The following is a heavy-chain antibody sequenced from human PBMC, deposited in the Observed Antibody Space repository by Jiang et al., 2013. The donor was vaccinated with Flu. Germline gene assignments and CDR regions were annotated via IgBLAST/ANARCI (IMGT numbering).Heavy chain of an antibody. J-gene: IGHJ6*02. V-gene: IGHV4-59*08. Sequence: LLKPSETLSLTCTVSGGSISSYYWSWIRQPPGKGLEWIGYIYYSGSTNYNPSLKSRVTISVDTSKNQFSLKLSSVTAADTAVYYCASNSIAAAAAYYYYGMDVWGQGTTVTVSS. CDR1: GGSISSYY. CDR2: IYYSGST. CDR3: ASNSIAAAAAYYYYGMDV. D-gene: IGHD6-13*01.